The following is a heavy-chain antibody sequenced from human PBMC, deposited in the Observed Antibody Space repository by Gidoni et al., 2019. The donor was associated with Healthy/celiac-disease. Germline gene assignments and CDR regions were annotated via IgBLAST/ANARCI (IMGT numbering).Heavy chain of an antibody. J-gene: IGHJ5*02. D-gene: IGHD6-6*01. Sequence: QVQLQQWGAGLLKPSETLSLTCAVYGGSFSGYYWSWIRQPPGKGLEWIGEINHSGSTNYNPSLKSRVTISVDTSKNQFSLKLSSVTAADTAVYYCAREYSSSPGNWFDPWGQGTLVTVSS. V-gene: IGHV4-34*01. CDR3: AREYSSSPGNWFDP. CDR1: GGSFSGYY. CDR2: INHSGST.